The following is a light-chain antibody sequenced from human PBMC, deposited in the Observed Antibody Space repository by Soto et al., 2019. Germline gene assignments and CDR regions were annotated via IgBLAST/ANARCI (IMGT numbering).Light chain of an antibody. J-gene: IGKJ1*01. CDR2: GAS. CDR1: QSVSSSY. CDR3: HQYGSSPRT. V-gene: IGKV3-20*01. Sequence: EIVLTQSPGTLSLSPGERATLSCRASQSVSSSYLAWYQQKPGQAPRLLIYGASSRATGIPDRFSGSGSGTDFTLTNSRLEPEDFAVYYCHQYGSSPRTFGQGTKVEIK.